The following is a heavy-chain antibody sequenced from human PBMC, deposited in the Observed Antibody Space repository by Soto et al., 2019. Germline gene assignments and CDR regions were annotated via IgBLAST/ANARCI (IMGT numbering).Heavy chain of an antibody. J-gene: IGHJ4*02. CDR3: ARDGLRFLAILGSYFDY. CDR2: ISAYNGNT. CDR1: GYTFTSYG. Sequence: QVQLVQSGAEVKKPGASVKVSCKASGYTFTSYGISWVRQAPGQGLEWMGWISAYNGNTNYAQKLQGRVTMTTDTSTSTAYTELRSLRSDDTAVYYCARDGLRFLAILGSYFDYWGQGTLVTVSS. V-gene: IGHV1-18*01. D-gene: IGHD3-3*01.